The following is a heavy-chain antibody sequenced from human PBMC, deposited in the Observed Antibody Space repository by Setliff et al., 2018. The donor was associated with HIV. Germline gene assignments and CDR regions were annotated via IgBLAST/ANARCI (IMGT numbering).Heavy chain of an antibody. CDR2: INPRAGTT. D-gene: IGHD3-22*01. V-gene: IGHV1-46*01. J-gene: IGHJ4*02. CDR1: GYTFTTYY. Sequence: ASVKVSCKASGYTFTTYYIHWVRQAPGQGLEWMGLINPRAGTTSYAQKFLGRVTMTRDTSTRTFYMELSSLRSDDTAVYYCARDPNDSSGYHFDFWGQGTLVTVSS. CDR3: ARDPNDSSGYHFDF.